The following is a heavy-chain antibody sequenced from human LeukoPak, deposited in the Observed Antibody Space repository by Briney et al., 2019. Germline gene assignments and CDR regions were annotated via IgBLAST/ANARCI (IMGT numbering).Heavy chain of an antibody. Sequence: SSETLSLTCSVSGGSISGKYWSWIRQSPGKGLEWIGYIYYIGTTKYNPSLKSRVTISVDTSKNQFSLKLSSVTAADTAVYYCARVHSGYDHKIYYYYYYMDVWGKGTTVTISS. J-gene: IGHJ6*03. CDR3: ARVHSGYDHKIYYYYYYMDV. CDR2: IYYIGTT. V-gene: IGHV4-59*01. CDR1: GGSISGKY. D-gene: IGHD5-12*01.